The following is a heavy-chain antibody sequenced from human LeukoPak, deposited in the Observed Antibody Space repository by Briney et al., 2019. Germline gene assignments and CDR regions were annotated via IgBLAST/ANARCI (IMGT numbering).Heavy chain of an antibody. CDR1: GGSISSSSYY. V-gene: IGHV4-39*01. J-gene: IGHJ4*02. CDR2: IYYSGST. Sequence: SETLSLTCTVSGGSISSSSYYWGWIRQPPGKGLEWIGSIYYSGSTYYNPSLKSRVTISVDTSKSQFSLKLSSVTAADTAVYYCARRGYSGYGMGDYFDYWGQGTLVTVSS. CDR3: ARRGYSGYGMGDYFDY. D-gene: IGHD5-12*01.